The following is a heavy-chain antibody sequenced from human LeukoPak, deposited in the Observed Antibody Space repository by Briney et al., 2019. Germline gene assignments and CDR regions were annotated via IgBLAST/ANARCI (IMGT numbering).Heavy chain of an antibody. V-gene: IGHV4-38-2*02. D-gene: IGHD3-22*01. J-gene: IGHJ4*02. CDR3: ARDGPYDSSGYYCY. CDR2: IYHSGST. CDR1: GYSISSGYY. Sequence: SETLSLTCTVSGYSISSGYYWGWIRQPPGKGLEWIGSIYHSGSTYYNPSLKSRVTISVDTSKNQFSLKLSSVTAADTAVYYCARDGPYDSSGYYCYWGQGTLVTVSS.